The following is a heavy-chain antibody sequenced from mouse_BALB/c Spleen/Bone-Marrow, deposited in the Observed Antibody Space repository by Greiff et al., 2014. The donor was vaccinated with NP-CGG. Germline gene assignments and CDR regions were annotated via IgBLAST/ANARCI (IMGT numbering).Heavy chain of an antibody. D-gene: IGHD2-3*01. J-gene: IGHJ1*01. Sequence: VQLQESGAELVKPGASVKLSCKASGYTFTSYWMNWVKQRPGRGLEWMGRIDPSDSETHYNQKFKDKATLTVDKSSSTAYIQLSSLTSEDSAVYYCARSHGYYPYWYFDVWGAGTTVTVSS. CDR3: ARSHGYYPYWYFDV. CDR1: GYTFTSYW. CDR2: IDPSDSET. V-gene: IGHV1-69*02.